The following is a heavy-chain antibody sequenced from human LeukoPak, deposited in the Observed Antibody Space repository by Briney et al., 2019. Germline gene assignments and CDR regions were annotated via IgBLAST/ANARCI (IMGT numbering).Heavy chain of an antibody. CDR2: IWYDGSNK. J-gene: IGHJ4*02. CDR3: AREGSDDGSYYFDY. V-gene: IGHV3-33*01. Sequence: GRSLRLSCAASGFTFSSYGMHWVRQAPGKGLEWVAVIWYDGSNKYYADSVKGRFTISRDNSKNTLYLQMNSLRAEDTAVYYCAREGSDDGSYYFDYWGQGTLVTVS. D-gene: IGHD3-10*01. CDR1: GFTFSSYG.